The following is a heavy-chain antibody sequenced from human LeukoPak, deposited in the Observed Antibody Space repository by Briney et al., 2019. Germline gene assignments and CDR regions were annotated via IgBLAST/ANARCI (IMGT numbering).Heavy chain of an antibody. CDR2: ISSSSGSI. CDR1: GFAFSNYY. V-gene: IGHV3-48*01. Sequence: GGSLRLSCAASGFAFSNYYMNWVRQAPGKGLEWVSYISSSSGSIYYADSVKGRFTISRDNDKNSLYLQMNSLRAEDTAVYYCARVGSSGYFDYWGRGTLVTVSS. J-gene: IGHJ4*02. D-gene: IGHD3-22*01. CDR3: ARVGSSGYFDY.